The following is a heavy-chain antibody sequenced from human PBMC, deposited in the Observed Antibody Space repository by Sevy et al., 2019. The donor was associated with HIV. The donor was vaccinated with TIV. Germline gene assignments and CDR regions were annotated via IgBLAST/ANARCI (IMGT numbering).Heavy chain of an antibody. V-gene: IGHV1-69*13. J-gene: IGHJ6*02. CDR1: GGTFSSYA. CDR3: GIRSGPNYCYYYGMDV. Sequence: ASVKVSCKASGGTFSSYAISWVRQAPGQGLEWMGGIIPIFGTANYAQKFQGRVTITADESTSTADMGLGSLRSEDTAVYYCGIRSGPNYCYYYGMDVWGQGTTVTVSS. D-gene: IGHD6-25*01. CDR2: IIPIFGTA.